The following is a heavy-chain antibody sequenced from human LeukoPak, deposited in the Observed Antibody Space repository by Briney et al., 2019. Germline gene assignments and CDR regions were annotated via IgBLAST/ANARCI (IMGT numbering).Heavy chain of an antibody. Sequence: MSSETLSLICAVYGGSFSGYYWSWIRQPTGKGLEWIGEINHSGSTNYNPSLKSRVTISVDTSKNQFSLKPSSVTAADTAVYYCATLRRSNGMDVWGKGTTVTVSS. D-gene: IGHD5/OR15-5a*01. CDR1: GGSFSGYY. J-gene: IGHJ6*04. V-gene: IGHV4-34*01. CDR2: INHSGST. CDR3: ATLRRSNGMDV.